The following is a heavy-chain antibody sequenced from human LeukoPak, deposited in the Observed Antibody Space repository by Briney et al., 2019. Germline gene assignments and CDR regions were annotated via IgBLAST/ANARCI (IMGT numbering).Heavy chain of an antibody. Sequence: GGSLRLSCAASGFPFSASAMTWVRQAPGKGLEWVSHILSTGTTYYADSVRGRFTISRDNSKNTLYLLMTSLRADDTAVYYCATVKYDYGDPVGWFDPWGQGTLVTISS. CDR1: GFPFSASA. J-gene: IGHJ5*02. V-gene: IGHV3-23*01. D-gene: IGHD4-17*01. CDR3: ATVKYDYGDPVGWFDP. CDR2: ILSTGTT.